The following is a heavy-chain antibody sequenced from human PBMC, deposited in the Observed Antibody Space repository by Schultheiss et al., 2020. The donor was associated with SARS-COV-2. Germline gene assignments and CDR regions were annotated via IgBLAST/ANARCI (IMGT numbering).Heavy chain of an antibody. CDR2: ISGSGGST. J-gene: IGHJ4*02. D-gene: IGHD3-16*01. CDR3: ARDWAQVHFDY. CDR1: GFTFSSYA. Sequence: GGSLRLSCAASGFTFSSYAMSWVRQAPGKGLEWVSAISGSGGSTYYADSVKGRFTISRDDSKNTLYLQMNSLRAEDTAVYYCARDWAQVHFDYWGQGTLVTVSS. V-gene: IGHV3-23*01.